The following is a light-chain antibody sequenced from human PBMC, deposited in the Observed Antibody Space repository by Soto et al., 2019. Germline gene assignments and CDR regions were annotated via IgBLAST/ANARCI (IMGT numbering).Light chain of an antibody. V-gene: IGLV2-14*01. J-gene: IGLJ2*01. CDR3: SSYTSSSTLV. CDR2: DVS. Sequence: QSVLTQPASVSGSPGQSITISCTGTSSDVGGYNYVSSYQQHPGKAPKLMIYDVSNRPSGVSNRFSGPKSGNTASLTISGLQGENAADYYCSSYTSSSTLVFGGGTKLTVL. CDR1: SSDVGGYNY.